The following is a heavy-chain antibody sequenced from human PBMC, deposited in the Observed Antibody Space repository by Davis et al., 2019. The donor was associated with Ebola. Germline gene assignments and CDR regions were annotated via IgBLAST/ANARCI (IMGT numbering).Heavy chain of an antibody. CDR2: ISYDGSNK. CDR1: GFTFSSYA. V-gene: IGHV3-30-3*01. Sequence: GESLKISCAASGFTFSSYAMHWVRQAPGKGLEWVAVISYDGSNKYYADSVKGRFTISRDNSKNTLYLQMNSLRAEDTAVYYCARGFAYSLNYYYYMDVWGKGTTVTVSS. D-gene: IGHD3-10*01. J-gene: IGHJ6*03. CDR3: ARGFAYSLNYYYYMDV.